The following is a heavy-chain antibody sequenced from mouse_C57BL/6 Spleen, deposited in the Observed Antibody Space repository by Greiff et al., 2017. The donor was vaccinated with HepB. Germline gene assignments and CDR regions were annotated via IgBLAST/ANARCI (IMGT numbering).Heavy chain of an antibody. Sequence: EVQLQQSGPELVKPGASVKMSCKASGYTFTDYNMHWVKQSHGKSLEWIGYINPNNGGTSYNQKFKGKATLTVNKSSSTAYMELRSLTSEDSAVYYCARTYGSSYSYWYFDVWGTGTTVTVSS. V-gene: IGHV1-22*01. J-gene: IGHJ1*03. CDR2: INPNNGGT. CDR1: GYTFTDYN. CDR3: ARTYGSSYSYWYFDV. D-gene: IGHD1-1*01.